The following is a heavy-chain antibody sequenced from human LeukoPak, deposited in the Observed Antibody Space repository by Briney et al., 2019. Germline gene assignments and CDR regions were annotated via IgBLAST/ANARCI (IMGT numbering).Heavy chain of an antibody. J-gene: IGHJ4*02. Sequence: SETLSLTCTVYGGSFSGYYWSWIRQPPEKGLEWIGEIKHSGSTYYNPSLKSRVTMSVDTSKNQFSLKLNSVTAADTAVYYCARDVDPVTPTVTSTYFDYWGQGTLVTVSS. CDR2: IKHSGST. CDR3: ARDVDPVTPTVTSTYFDY. D-gene: IGHD4-17*01. CDR1: GGSFSGYY. V-gene: IGHV4-34*01.